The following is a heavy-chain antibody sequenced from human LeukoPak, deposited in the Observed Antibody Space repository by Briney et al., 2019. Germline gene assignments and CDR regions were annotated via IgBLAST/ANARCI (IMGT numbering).Heavy chain of an antibody. D-gene: IGHD3-16*01. CDR2: LYSGGST. J-gene: IGHJ6*03. V-gene: IGHV3-53*01. Sequence: GGSLRLSCAASGFSVSSKYMIWVRQAPGMGLEWVSVLYSGGSTYYADSVKGRFTISRDNSKNTLYLQMNCLRVEDTAVYYCAKDGGNWYDSEGNYLMRSYMDVWGKGTTVTVSS. CDR1: GFSVSSKY. CDR3: AKDGGNWYDSEGNYLMRSYMDV.